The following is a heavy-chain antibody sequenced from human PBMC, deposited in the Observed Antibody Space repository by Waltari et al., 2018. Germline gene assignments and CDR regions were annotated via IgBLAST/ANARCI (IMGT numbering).Heavy chain of an antibody. D-gene: IGHD6-13*01. CDR3: ARGHSTRWYLDS. Sequence: QVQLQESGPGLVKPSETLSLTCAVSGYSLSSGYYWGWIRQPPGKGLEWIGSIYHSGTTYYNPSLKSRVTISVDTSNNQFSLNLRSVTAADTAVYYCARGHSTRWYLDSWGQGTLVSVSS. J-gene: IGHJ4*02. V-gene: IGHV4-38-2*01. CDR2: IYHSGTT. CDR1: GYSLSSGYY.